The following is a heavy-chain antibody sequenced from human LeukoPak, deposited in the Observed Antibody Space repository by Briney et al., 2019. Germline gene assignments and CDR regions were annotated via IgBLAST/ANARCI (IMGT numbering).Heavy chain of an antibody. CDR1: GFTFSSYG. J-gene: IGHJ4*02. D-gene: IGHD3-3*01. Sequence: GRSLRLSCAASGFTFSSYGMHWVRQAPGKGLEWVAVISYDGSNKYYADSVKGRFTISRDNSKNTLYLQMGSLRAEDMAVYYCARSLHYDFWSGYGYWGQGTLVTVSS. CDR3: ARSLHYDFWSGYGY. V-gene: IGHV3-30*03. CDR2: ISYDGSNK.